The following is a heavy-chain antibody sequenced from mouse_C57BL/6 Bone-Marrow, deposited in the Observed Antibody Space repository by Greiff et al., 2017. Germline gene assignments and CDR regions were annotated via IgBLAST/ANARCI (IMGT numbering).Heavy chain of an antibody. V-gene: IGHV1-15*01. J-gene: IGHJ4*01. CDR3: TEYDYGLYAMDY. CDR2: IDPETGGT. CDR1: GYTFTDYE. D-gene: IGHD2-4*01. Sequence: QVQLQQSGAELVRPGASVTLSCKASGYTFTDYEMHWVKQTPVHGLEWIGAIDPETGGTAYNQKFKGKAILTADKSSSTAYMELRSLTSEDSAVCYCTEYDYGLYAMDYWGQGTSGTGSS.